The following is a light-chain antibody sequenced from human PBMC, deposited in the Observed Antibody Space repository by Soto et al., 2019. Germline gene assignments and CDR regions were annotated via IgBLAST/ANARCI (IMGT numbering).Light chain of an antibody. J-gene: IGKJ1*01. V-gene: IGKV3-20*01. CDR3: QQYGTSRA. CDR2: GAS. Sequence: EIVLTQSXXXXSLSPGEXATLSCRASQSVSSSYLAWYQQKPGQAPRLLIYGASSRATGIPDRFSGSGSGTDFTLTISRLEPEDFAVYYCQQYGTSRAFGQGTKVEIK. CDR1: QSVSSSY.